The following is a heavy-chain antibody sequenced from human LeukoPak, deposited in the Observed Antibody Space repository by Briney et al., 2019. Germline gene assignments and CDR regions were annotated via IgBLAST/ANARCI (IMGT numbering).Heavy chain of an antibody. V-gene: IGHV1-8*01. CDR2: MNPNSGNT. J-gene: IGHJ6*02. D-gene: IGHD5-18*01. CDR1: GYTFTSYD. Sequence: GASVKVSCTASGYTFTSYDINWVRQATGQGLEWMGWMNPNSGNTGYAQKFQGRVTMTRNTSISTAYMELSSLRSEDTAVYYCARGGGYSYGYYYYYYGMDVWGQGTTVTVSS. CDR3: ARGGGYSYGYYYYYYGMDV.